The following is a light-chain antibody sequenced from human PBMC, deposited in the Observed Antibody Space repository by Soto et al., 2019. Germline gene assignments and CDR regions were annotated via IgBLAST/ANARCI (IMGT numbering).Light chain of an antibody. CDR2: AAS. CDR3: QNYNSVPWT. Sequence: DIPMTQSPSSLSASIGDRVTITCRASQGISNYLAWYQQKPGKSPRLLIYAASTLQSGVPYRFSGSGSGTDFTLTISSLQPEYVATFYCQNYNSVPWTFGQGTKVEI. CDR1: QGISNY. V-gene: IGKV1-27*01. J-gene: IGKJ1*01.